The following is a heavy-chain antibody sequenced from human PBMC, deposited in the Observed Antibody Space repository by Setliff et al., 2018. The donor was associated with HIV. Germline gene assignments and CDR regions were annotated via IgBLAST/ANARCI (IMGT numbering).Heavy chain of an antibody. Sequence: SETLSLTCTVSGGSMSSSGPGYYWGWVRQTPGGGLEWIGSVYYRGRTYYNPSLKSRVTILVDTSKNHFSLKLTSVTAADTAVYYCARDHKYYYDSSGLDYWGQGTLVTVSS. CDR2: VYYRGRT. D-gene: IGHD3-22*01. J-gene: IGHJ4*02. CDR1: GGSMSSSGPGYY. V-gene: IGHV4-39*07. CDR3: ARDHKYYYDSSGLDY.